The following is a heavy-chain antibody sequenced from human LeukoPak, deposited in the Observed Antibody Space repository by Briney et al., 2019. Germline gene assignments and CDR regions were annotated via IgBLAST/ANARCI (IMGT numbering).Heavy chain of an antibody. CDR1: GFTFDDYA. CDR3: AKDGQLHYYYYYYMDV. D-gene: IGHD6-6*01. Sequence: AGGSLRLSCAASGFTFDDYAMHWVRQAPGKGLEWVSGISWNSGSIGYADSVKGRFTISRDNAKNSLYLQMNSLRAEDTALYYCAKDGQLHYYYYYYMDVWGKGTTVTVSS. V-gene: IGHV3-9*01. CDR2: ISWNSGSI. J-gene: IGHJ6*03.